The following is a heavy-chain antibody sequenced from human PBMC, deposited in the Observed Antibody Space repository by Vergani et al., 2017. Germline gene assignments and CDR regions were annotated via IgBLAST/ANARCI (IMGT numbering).Heavy chain of an antibody. Sequence: VQLVESGGGVVQPGRSLRLSCAASGFTFSSYGMHWVRQAPGKGLEWVAVIWYDGSNKYYADSVKGRFSISRDNSKNTLYLQMNSLRAEDTAVYYCAYGPQTYYYDSSGYYYDDYWGQGTLVTVSS. CDR2: IWYDGSNK. CDR1: GFTFSSYG. V-gene: IGHV3-33*01. CDR3: AYGPQTYYYDSSGYYYDDY. D-gene: IGHD3-22*01. J-gene: IGHJ4*02.